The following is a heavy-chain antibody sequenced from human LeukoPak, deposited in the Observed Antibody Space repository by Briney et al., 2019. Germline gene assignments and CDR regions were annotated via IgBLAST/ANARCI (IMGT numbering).Heavy chain of an antibody. CDR3: ARGQDTAMVNPLVY. D-gene: IGHD5-18*01. J-gene: IGHJ4*02. V-gene: IGHV3-21*01. Sequence: MTGGSLRLSCAASGFTISGYWMSWVRQAPRKGLEWVSSISSSSSYIYYADSVKGRFTISRDNAKNSMYLQMHSLRAEDTAVYYCARGQDTAMVNPLVYWGQGTLVTVSS. CDR2: ISSSSSYI. CDR1: GFTISGYW.